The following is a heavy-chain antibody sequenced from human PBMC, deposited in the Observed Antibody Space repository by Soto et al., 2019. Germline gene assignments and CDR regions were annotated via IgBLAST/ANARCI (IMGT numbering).Heavy chain of an antibody. V-gene: IGHV3-33*01. CDR1: GLNFRGYV. CDR3: VTVGGNSGARSLGYINC. D-gene: IGHD6-25*01. Sequence: QVQLVESGGGVVQPGTSLRLSCAASGLNFRGYVFHWVREAPGKGLDWVAVIWDDGSKKFYADSVKGRFTFSRDDSRNTLFLQINSLRDEDTAIYYCVTVGGNSGARSLGYINCWGQGILVTVSS. CDR2: IWDDGSKK. J-gene: IGHJ4*02.